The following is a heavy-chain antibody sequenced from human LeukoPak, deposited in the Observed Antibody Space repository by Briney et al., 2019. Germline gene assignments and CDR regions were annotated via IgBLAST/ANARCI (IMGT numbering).Heavy chain of an antibody. CDR2: INHSGST. D-gene: IGHD2-2*01. CDR3: ARGRDIVVVPAAIPLDY. J-gene: IGHJ4*02. CDR1: GGSFSGYY. V-gene: IGHV4-34*01. Sequence: SETLSLTCAVYGGSFSGYYWSWIRQPPGKGLEWIGEINHSGSTNYNSSLKSRVTISVDTSKNQFSLKLSSVTAADTAVYYCARGRDIVVVPAAIPLDYWGQGTLVTVSS.